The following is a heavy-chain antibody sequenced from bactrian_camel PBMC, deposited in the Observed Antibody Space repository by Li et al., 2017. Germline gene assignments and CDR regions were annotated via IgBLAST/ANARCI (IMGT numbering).Heavy chain of an antibody. J-gene: IGHJ4*01. CDR2: IDTDGGT. V-gene: IGHV3S54*01. D-gene: IGHD1*01. Sequence: HVQLVESGGGEVQAGGSLKLTCVTSSSVYCVGWFRHPPGKREMREAVATIDTDGGTFYAASVKGRFTISKDNTKNTLYLQMNSLKPEDTAMYYCAAVVDCYYASPTTWRYDYQGQGTQVTVS. CDR1: SSVYC.